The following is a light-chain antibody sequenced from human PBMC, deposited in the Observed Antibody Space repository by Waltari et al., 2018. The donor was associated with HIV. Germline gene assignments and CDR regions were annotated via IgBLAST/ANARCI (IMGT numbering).Light chain of an antibody. Sequence: QSVLTQPPSASGTPGQRGTISCSGSSSSIGRNYVYWYKQLPGTAPKLLIYTNNQRPSGVPDRFSGSKSGTSASLAISGLRSEDEADYYCAAWDDSLWVFGGGTKLTVL. CDR2: TNN. J-gene: IGLJ3*02. CDR1: SSSIGRNY. V-gene: IGLV1-47*01. CDR3: AAWDDSLWV.